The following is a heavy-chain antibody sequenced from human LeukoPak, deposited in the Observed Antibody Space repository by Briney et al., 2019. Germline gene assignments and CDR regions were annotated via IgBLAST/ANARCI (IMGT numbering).Heavy chain of an antibody. J-gene: IGHJ4*02. V-gene: IGHV3-9*01. D-gene: IGHD3-10*01. Sequence: GGSLRLSCAASGFIFDDYAMHWVRHVPGKGLEWVSGISWNSGNIGYADSVKGRFTISRDNAKNSLYLQMNSLRVEDTALYYCAKDSYDSGSYSPLFDYWGQGTLVTVSS. CDR3: AKDSYDSGSYSPLFDY. CDR2: ISWNSGNI. CDR1: GFIFDDYA.